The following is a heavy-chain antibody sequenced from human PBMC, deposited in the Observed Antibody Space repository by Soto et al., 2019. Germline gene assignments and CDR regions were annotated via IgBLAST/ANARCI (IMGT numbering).Heavy chain of an antibody. V-gene: IGHV1-8*01. CDR3: ARERSGYFDY. J-gene: IGHJ4*02. CDR1: GYTFTSYD. D-gene: IGHD2-15*01. CDR2: MNPNGGNT. Sequence: QVQLVQSGAEVKKPGASVTVSCKAPGYTFTSYDLNWVRQVPGQGLAWMGWMNPNGGNTGYAQKFQGTVTMTRNTSISTAYMELSSLRSDDTAVYYCARERSGYFDYWGQGTLVTVSS.